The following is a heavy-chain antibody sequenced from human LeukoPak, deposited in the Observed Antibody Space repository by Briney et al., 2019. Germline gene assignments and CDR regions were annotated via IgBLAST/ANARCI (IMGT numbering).Heavy chain of an antibody. Sequence: GGSLRLSCAASGFTFSIYWMSWVRQAPGKGLEWVANIKEDGSEKKYVDSVKGRFTISRDNAKNSLYLEMNSLRAEDTALYYCARDNWRTPNGIDGFDVWGQGTMVTVSS. CDR3: ARDNWRTPNGIDGFDV. V-gene: IGHV3-7*05. J-gene: IGHJ3*01. CDR1: GFTFSIYW. CDR2: IKEDGSEK. D-gene: IGHD1-20*01.